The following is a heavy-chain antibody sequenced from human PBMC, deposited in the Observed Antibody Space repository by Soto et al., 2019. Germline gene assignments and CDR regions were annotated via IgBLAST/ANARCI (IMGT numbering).Heavy chain of an antibody. J-gene: IGHJ4*02. CDR3: TPSGKPHVVDH. Sequence: EVQLVESGGGLVKPGGSLRLSCAASGFSFSNAWMNWVRQAPGKGLEWVGRIRSRSGTTDYAAPVKGRFTISRDDSKYTLYLQMTSLKVEDTAVDFCTPSGKPHVVDHWGQGTLVTVSS. CDR1: GFSFSNAW. V-gene: IGHV3-15*07. D-gene: IGHD3-16*01. CDR2: IRSRSGTT.